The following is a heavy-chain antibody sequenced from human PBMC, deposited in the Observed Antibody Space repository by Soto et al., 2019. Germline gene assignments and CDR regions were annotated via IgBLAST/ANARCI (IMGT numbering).Heavy chain of an antibody. CDR2: ISAYNGNT. V-gene: IGHV1-18*01. D-gene: IGHD5-12*01. J-gene: IGHJ6*03. CDR1: GYTFTSYG. Sequence: ASVKVSCKASGYTFTSYGISWVRQAPGQGLEWMGWISAYNGNTNYAQKLQGRVTMTTDTSTSTAYMELRSLRSDDTAVYYCARVHPRVATILDYYYYMDVSGKATTVTVSS. CDR3: ARVHPRVATILDYYYYMDV.